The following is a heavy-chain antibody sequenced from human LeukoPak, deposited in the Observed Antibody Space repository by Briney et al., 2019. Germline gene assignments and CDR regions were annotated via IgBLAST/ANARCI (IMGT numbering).Heavy chain of an antibody. CDR3: ARLRGEAGTHLSYDY. Sequence: GGSLRLSCAASGFTFRDYVISWVRQAPGKGLEWVSSISPTGDSTYYAGSVRGRFTLSRDNSKNTLYLQMNSLRVEDTAVYYCARLRGEAGTHLSYDYWGQGTLVTVSS. V-gene: IGHV3-23*01. J-gene: IGHJ4*02. D-gene: IGHD1-1*01. CDR1: GFTFRDYV. CDR2: ISPTGDST.